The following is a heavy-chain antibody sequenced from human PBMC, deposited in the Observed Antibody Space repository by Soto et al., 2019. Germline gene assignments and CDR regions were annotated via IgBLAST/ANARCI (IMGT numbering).Heavy chain of an antibody. Sequence: EVQLLESGGGLVQPGGSLRLSCAASGFTFSSYAMSWVRQAPGKGLEWVSTISGSDGSTYYADSVKGRFTISRDNSKNTLYLQLNSLRAEDTAVYYCAKSGGSSGSYLFEADFDLWGQGTMVTVSS. CDR3: AKSGGSSGSYLFEADFDL. V-gene: IGHV3-23*01. CDR1: GFTFSSYA. CDR2: ISGSDGST. D-gene: IGHD1-26*01. J-gene: IGHJ3*01.